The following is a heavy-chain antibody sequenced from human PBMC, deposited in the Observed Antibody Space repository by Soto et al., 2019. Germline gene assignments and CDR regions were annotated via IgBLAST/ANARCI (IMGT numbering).Heavy chain of an antibody. J-gene: IGHJ5*02. Sequence: GGSLRLSCAASGFTFSSYGMHWVRQAPGKGLEWVAVIWHDGSNKYYADSVKGRFTISRDNSRNTLYLQMNSLRAEDTAVYYSARVPYCGSPSGYFRSWSAPWGQGTLVPVSS. CDR1: GFTFSSYG. D-gene: IGHD2-2*01. CDR2: IWHDGSNK. V-gene: IGHV3-33*01. CDR3: ARVPYCGSPSGYFRSWSAP.